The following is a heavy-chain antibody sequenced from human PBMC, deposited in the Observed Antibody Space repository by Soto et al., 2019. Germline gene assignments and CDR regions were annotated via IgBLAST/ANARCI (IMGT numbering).Heavy chain of an antibody. Sequence: GSLRLSCAASGFTVSINYMSWVRQAPGKGLEWVSVIYSGGSTYYADSVKGRFTISRDNSKNTLYLQMNSLRAEDTAVYYCARVVDDFWSGYYTGRGYFDYWGQGTLVTVSS. D-gene: IGHD3-3*01. CDR1: GFTVSINY. J-gene: IGHJ4*02. CDR3: ARVVDDFWSGYYTGRGYFDY. V-gene: IGHV3-53*01. CDR2: IYSGGST.